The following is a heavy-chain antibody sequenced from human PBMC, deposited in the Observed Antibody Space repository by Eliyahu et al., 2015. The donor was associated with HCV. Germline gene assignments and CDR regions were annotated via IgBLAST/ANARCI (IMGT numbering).Heavy chain of an antibody. D-gene: IGHD4-17*01. CDR2: ISSSSSTI. V-gene: IGHV3-48*01. CDR1: GFTFSSYS. Sequence: EVQLVESGGGLVQPGGSLRLSCAASGFTFSSYSMNWVRQAPGKGLEWVSYISSSSSTIYYADSVKGRFTISRDNAKNSLYLQMNSLRAEDTAVYYCARVIFDTVTTDYFDYWGQGTLVTVSS. J-gene: IGHJ4*02. CDR3: ARVIFDTVTTDYFDY.